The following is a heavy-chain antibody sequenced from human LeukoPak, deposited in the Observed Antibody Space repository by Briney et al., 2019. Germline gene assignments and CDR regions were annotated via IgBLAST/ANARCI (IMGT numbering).Heavy chain of an antibody. Sequence: GGSLRLSCAASGFTFDDYGMSWVRQAPGKGLEWVSGINWNGGSTGYADSVKGRFTISRDNAKNSLYLQMNSLRAEDTAMYYCARSKYPNDAFDIWGQGTMVTVSS. CDR2: INWNGGST. CDR3: ARSKYPNDAFDI. V-gene: IGHV3-20*04. D-gene: IGHD6-6*01. CDR1: GFTFDDYG. J-gene: IGHJ3*02.